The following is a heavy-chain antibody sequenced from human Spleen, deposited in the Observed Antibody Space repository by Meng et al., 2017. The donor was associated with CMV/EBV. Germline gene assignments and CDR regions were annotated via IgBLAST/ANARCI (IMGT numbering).Heavy chain of an antibody. CDR3: ASQQQLAPYWYFDP. CDR2: IYPGDSDT. Sequence: GESLKISCKTSGYTFRSYWIGWVRQMPGKGLEWMGIIYPGDSDTRYSPSFQGQVTISVDKSINTAYLQWTKLKASDTSMYYCASQQQLAPYWYFDPLGRGTLVTVSS. CDR1: GYTFRSYW. V-gene: IGHV5-51*01. D-gene: IGHD6-13*01. J-gene: IGHJ2*01.